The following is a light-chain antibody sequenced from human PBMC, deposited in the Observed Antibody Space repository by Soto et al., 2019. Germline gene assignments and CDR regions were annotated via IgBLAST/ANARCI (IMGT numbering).Light chain of an antibody. CDR1: QGISSF. Sequence: IQLTQSPSSLSASVGDRVTITCRASQGISSFLAWYQQKPGRAPKLLIYGASTLQSGVPSRFSGSGSGTDFXLTISSLQPEDFATYYCQQLNSFPIAFGPGTKVEIQ. CDR3: QQLNSFPIA. CDR2: GAS. J-gene: IGKJ3*01. V-gene: IGKV1-9*01.